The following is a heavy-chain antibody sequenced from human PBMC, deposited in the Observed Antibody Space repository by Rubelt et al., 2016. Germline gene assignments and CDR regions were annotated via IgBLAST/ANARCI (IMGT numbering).Heavy chain of an antibody. CDR1: GGTFSSYA. V-gene: IGHV1-69*01. J-gene: IGHJ5*02. CDR3: ARIKEDWFDP. CDR2: IIPIFGTA. Sequence: QVQLVQSGAEVKKPGSSVKVSCKASGGTFSSYAISWVRQAPGQGLEWMGGIIPIFGTANYAQKFQGRVTITADESTSTACMERGSLGSEDTAVYYCARIKEDWFDPWGQGTLVTVSS.